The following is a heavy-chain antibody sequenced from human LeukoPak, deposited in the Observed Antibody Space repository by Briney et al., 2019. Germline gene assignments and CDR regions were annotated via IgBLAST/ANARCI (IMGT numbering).Heavy chain of an antibody. D-gene: IGHD6-6*01. CDR3: ARGGSSSSGGVYFDY. V-gene: IGHV4-59*08. CDR2: IYYSGST. Sequence: SSETLSLTCTVSGGPISSYYWSWIRQPPGKGLEWIGYIYYSGSTNYNPSLKSRVTISVDTSKNQFSLKLSSVTAADTAVYYCARGGSSSSGGVYFDYWGQGTLVTVSS. CDR1: GGPISSYY. J-gene: IGHJ4*02.